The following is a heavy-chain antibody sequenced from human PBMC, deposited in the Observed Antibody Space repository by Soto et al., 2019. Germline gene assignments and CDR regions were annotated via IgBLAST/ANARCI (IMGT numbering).Heavy chain of an antibody. D-gene: IGHD1-7*01. V-gene: IGHV3-72*01. CDR2: IRNIANSYTT. CDR3: ARRITGTPPADGGS. J-gene: IGHJ5*02. CDR1: GFTFSDHY. Sequence: EVQLVESGGDLGQPGGSLRLSCAVSGFTFSDHYMDWVRQAPGKGLEWVGRIRNIANSYTTDYAASVKGRFTISRDDSNYSLYLQMNSLKTEVTAMYYCARRITGTPPADGGSWGQGTLVTVST.